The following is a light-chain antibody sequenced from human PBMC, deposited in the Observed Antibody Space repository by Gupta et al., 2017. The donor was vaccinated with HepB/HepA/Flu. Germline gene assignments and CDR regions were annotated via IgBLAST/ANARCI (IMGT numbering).Light chain of an antibody. V-gene: IGKV3-11*01. Sequence: EIVLTQSPATLSLSPGERATLSCRASQSVSSQLGWYQLKPGQAPRLLIYDASNRAIGITDRFSGSGDEKDFTLTSSIREDEAFAVYYGQHRSNLWAFGQGTKVEIK. CDR2: DAS. CDR3: QHRSNLWA. CDR1: QSVSSQ. J-gene: IGKJ1*01.